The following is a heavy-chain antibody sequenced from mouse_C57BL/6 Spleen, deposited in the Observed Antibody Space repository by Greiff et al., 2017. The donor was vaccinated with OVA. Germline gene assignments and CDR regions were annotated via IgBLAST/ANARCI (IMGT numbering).Heavy chain of an antibody. CDR2: IDPSDSET. CDR3: GREVSYYYGFAY. V-gene: IGHV1-52*01. CDR1: GYTFTSYW. J-gene: IGHJ3*01. D-gene: IGHD1-1*01. Sequence: VQLQQPGAELVRPGSSVKLSCKASGYTFTSYWMHWVKQRPIQGLEWIGNIDPSDSETHYNQKFKDKATLTVDKSSSTAYMQLSSLTSEDSAVYYCGREVSYYYGFAYRGQGTLVTVSA.